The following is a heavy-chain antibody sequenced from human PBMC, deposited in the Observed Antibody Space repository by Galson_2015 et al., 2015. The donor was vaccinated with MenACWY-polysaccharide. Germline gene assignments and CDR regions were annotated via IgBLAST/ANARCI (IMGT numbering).Heavy chain of an antibody. CDR3: AREGFCSDDTCYFYDY. V-gene: IGHV3-23*01. CDR1: GFTFSSYA. D-gene: IGHD2-15*01. CDR2: ISSGGGGT. Sequence: SLRFSCAASGFTFSSYAMSWVRQAPGRGLEWVSAISSGGGGTYYADSVKGRFTISRDNSKNALYLQMNSLRVEDTAVYYCAREGFCSDDTCYFYDYWSRGTLVTVSS. J-gene: IGHJ4*02.